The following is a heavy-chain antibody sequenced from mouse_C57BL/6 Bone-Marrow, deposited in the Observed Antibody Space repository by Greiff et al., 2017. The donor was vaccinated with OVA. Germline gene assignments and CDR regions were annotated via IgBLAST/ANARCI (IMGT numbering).Heavy chain of an antibody. Sequence: EVQLQQSGPVLVKPGASVKMSCKASGYTFTDYYMNWVKQSHGKSLEWIGVINPYNGGTSYNQKFKGKATLTVDKSSSTAYMELNSLTSEDSAVYYCARNHYSNSPCADWGQGTLVTVSA. CDR2: INPYNGGT. D-gene: IGHD2-5*01. V-gene: IGHV1-19*01. CDR1: GYTFTDYY. CDR3: ARNHYSNSPCAD. J-gene: IGHJ3*01.